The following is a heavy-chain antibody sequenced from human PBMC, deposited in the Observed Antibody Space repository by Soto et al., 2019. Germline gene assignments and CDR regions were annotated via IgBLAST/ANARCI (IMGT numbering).Heavy chain of an antibody. Sequence: PSETLSLTCTVSYGSIIVSNVFWGWVRQPPGKGLEWIGNIYYSGSADFNPSLGTRVTFPVDTSKNQFSLTLSSVTAADTAVYYCARSTGRHLDFWGQGILVTVPQ. J-gene: IGHJ4*02. CDR3: ARSTGRHLDF. CDR1: YGSIIVSNVF. CDR2: IYYSGSA. V-gene: IGHV4-39*01. D-gene: IGHD1-1*01.